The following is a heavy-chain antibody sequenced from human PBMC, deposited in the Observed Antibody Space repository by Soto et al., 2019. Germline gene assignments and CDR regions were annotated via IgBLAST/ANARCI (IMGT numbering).Heavy chain of an antibody. CDR1: GYTFTSYG. D-gene: IGHD3-10*01. CDR3: ARVAPSMVRGVIRYYYYYGMDV. Sequence: QVQLVQSGAEVKKPGASVKVSCKASGYTFTSYGISWVRQAPGQGLEWMGWISAYNGNTNYAQKLQGSVTMTTDTSTSTAYMELRSLRSDDTAVYYCARVAPSMVRGVIRYYYYYGMDVWGQGTTVTVSS. V-gene: IGHV1-18*01. J-gene: IGHJ6*02. CDR2: ISAYNGNT.